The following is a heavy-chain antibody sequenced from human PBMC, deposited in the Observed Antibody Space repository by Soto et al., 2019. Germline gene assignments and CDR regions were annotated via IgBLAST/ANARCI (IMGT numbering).Heavy chain of an antibody. Sequence: PSQTLSLTCALSGDSVSSNSAAWNWIRQSPSRCLEWLGRTYYRSKWYNDYAVSVKSRITINPDTSKNQFSLQLNSVTPEDTAVYYCARDHGVVVAAVYYYGMDVWGQGTTVTVSS. V-gene: IGHV6-1*01. CDR1: GDSVSSNSAA. J-gene: IGHJ6*02. CDR3: ARDHGVVVAAVYYYGMDV. CDR2: TYYRSKWYN. D-gene: IGHD2-15*01.